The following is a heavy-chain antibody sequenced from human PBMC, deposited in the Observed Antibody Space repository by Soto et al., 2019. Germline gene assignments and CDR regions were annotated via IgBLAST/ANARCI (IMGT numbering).Heavy chain of an antibody. D-gene: IGHD3-10*01. V-gene: IGHV3-30-3*01. J-gene: IGHJ4*02. CDR1: GFTFSSYA. CDR2: ISYDGSNK. CDR3: AREGITMVRGAYYFDY. Sequence: GGSLRLSCAASGFTFSSYAMHWVRQAPGKGLEWVAVISYDGSNKYYADSVKGRFTISRDNSKNTLYLQMNSLRAEDTAVYYCAREGITMVRGAYYFDYWGQGTLVTVSS.